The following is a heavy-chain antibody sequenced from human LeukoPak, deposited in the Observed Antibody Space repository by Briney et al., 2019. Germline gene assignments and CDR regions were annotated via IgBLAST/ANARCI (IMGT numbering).Heavy chain of an antibody. D-gene: IGHD5-12*01. Sequence: SVKVSCKASGGTFSSYAISWVRQAPGQGLEWMGGIIPIFGTANYAQKFQGRVTITADKSTSTAYMELSSLRSEDTAVYYCAKGGGYEAQYYYYYLDVWGKGTTVTISS. V-gene: IGHV1-69*06. CDR2: IIPIFGTA. CDR3: AKGGGYEAQYYYYYLDV. CDR1: GGTFSSYA. J-gene: IGHJ6*03.